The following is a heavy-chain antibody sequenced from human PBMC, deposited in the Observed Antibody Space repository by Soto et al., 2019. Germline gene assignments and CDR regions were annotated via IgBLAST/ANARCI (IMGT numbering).Heavy chain of an antibody. CDR1: GGSISSSSYY. CDR3: ARLPVRPWFGDMYFDY. Sequence: QLQLQESGPGLVKPSETLSLTCSVSGGSISSSSYYWGWIRQPPGKGLEWIGSIYYSGSTYYNPSLKSRVTISVDTSKNQFSLKLSSVTAADTAVYYCARLPVRPWFGDMYFDYWGQGTLVTVSS. D-gene: IGHD3-10*01. J-gene: IGHJ4*02. V-gene: IGHV4-39*01. CDR2: IYYSGST.